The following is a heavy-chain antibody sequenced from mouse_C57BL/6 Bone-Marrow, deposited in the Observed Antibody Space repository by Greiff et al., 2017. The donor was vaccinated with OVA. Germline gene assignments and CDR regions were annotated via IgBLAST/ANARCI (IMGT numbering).Heavy chain of an antibody. V-gene: IGHV1-82*01. Sequence: VQLQQSGPELVKPGASVKISCKASGYAFSSSWMNWVKQRPGKGLEWIGRIYPGDGDTNYNGKFKGKATLTADKSSSTAYMQLSSLTSEDSAVYFCARYDDYDDWGQGTTLTVSS. J-gene: IGHJ2*01. CDR3: ARYDDYDD. CDR2: IYPGDGDT. D-gene: IGHD2-3*01. CDR1: GYAFSSSW.